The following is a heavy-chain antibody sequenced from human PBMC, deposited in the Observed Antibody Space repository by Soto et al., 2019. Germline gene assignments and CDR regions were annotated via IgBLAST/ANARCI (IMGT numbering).Heavy chain of an antibody. Sequence: PGGSLRLSCAASGFTFSSYAMHWVRQAPGKGLEWVAVISYDGSNKYYADSVKGRFTISRDNSKNTLYLQMNSLRAEDTAVYYCARGEAVAGTYYYYYGMDVWGQGTTVTVS. CDR3: ARGEAVAGTYYYYYGMDV. D-gene: IGHD6-19*01. V-gene: IGHV3-30-3*01. J-gene: IGHJ6*02. CDR2: ISYDGSNK. CDR1: GFTFSSYA.